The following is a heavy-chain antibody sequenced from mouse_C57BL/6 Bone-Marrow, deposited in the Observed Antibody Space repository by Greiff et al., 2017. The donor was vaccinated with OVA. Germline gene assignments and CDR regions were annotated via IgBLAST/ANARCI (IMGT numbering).Heavy chain of an antibody. D-gene: IGHD1-1*01. CDR1: GFTFSDYG. CDR3: ARYYGSSCAMDY. V-gene: IGHV5-15*01. CDR2: ISTLEYSI. J-gene: IGHJ4*01. Sequence: DVQLVESGGGLVQPGGSLKLSCAASGFTFSDYGMPWVRQAPRKGPEWVAFISTLEYSIYYADTVTGRFTITIENAKNTLYLEMSRLRSEDTAMYYCARYYGSSCAMDYWGQGTSVTVTA.